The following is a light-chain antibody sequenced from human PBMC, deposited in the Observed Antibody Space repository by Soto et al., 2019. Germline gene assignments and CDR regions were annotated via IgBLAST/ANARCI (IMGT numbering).Light chain of an antibody. CDR2: EGS. J-gene: IGLJ1*01. CDR3: CSYASGTSYV. Sequence: QSALTQPASLSGSPGQSFPISCSGTRSDVGSYNLVSWYQQHPGKAPKLMISEGSQRPSGVSNRFSGSKSGNTASLTISGLQVDDEADYYCCSYASGTSYVFGTGTKAT. V-gene: IGLV2-23*01. CDR1: RSDVGSYNL.